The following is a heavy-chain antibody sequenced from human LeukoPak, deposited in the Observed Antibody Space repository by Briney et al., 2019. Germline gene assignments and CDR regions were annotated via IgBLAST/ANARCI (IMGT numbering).Heavy chain of an antibody. CDR2: TYYRSKWYN. CDR3: ARERIAAAGTLPMIVVVIDNWFDP. Sequence: SQTLSLTCAISGDSVSSNSAAWNWIRQSPSRGLEWLGRTYYRSKWYNDYAVSVKSRITINQDTSKNQFSLQLNSVTPEDTAVYYCARERIAAAGTLPMIVVVIDNWFDPWGQGTLVTVSS. J-gene: IGHJ5*02. D-gene: IGHD3-22*01. V-gene: IGHV6-1*01. CDR1: GDSVSSNSAA.